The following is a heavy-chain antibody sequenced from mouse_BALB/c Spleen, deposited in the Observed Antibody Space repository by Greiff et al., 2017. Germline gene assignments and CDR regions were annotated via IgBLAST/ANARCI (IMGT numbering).Heavy chain of an antibody. J-gene: IGHJ4*01. CDR1: GFTFSSYA. Sequence: EVKLVESGGGLVKPGGSLKLSCAASGFTFSSYAMSWVRQTPEKRLEWVASISSGGSTYYPDSVKGRFTISRDNARNILYLQMSSLRSEDTAMYYCARSYRYDDAMDYWGQGTSVTVSS. CDR3: ARSYRYDDAMDY. D-gene: IGHD2-14*01. V-gene: IGHV5-6-5*01. CDR2: ISSGGST.